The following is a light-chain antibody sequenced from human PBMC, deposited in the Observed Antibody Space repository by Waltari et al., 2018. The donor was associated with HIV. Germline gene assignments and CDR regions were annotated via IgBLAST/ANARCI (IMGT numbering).Light chain of an antibody. V-gene: IGKV3-11*01. CDR3: QQRSTWPLVT. CDR1: QSVSDY. J-gene: IGKJ3*01. CDR2: DSS. Sequence: EIVLTQSPATLSLSPGDSATLPCRATQSVSDYLVWYQQRPGQAPRLLIYDSSHRAAGVPPRFSGSGSGTEFTLTISRLEPEDFAVYYCQQRSTWPLVTFGPGTILDVK.